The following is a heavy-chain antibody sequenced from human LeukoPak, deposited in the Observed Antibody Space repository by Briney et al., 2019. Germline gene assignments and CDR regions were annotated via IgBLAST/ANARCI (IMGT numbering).Heavy chain of an antibody. CDR1: GGSISSGGYY. Sequence: SETLSLTCTVSGGSISSGGYYWSWIRQHPGKGLEWIGYIYYSGSTYYNPSPKSRVTISVDTSKNQFSLKLSSVTAADTAVYYCARQTMIVVAERRDDAFDIWGQGTMVTVSS. CDR3: ARQTMIVVAERRDDAFDI. CDR2: IYYSGST. V-gene: IGHV4-31*03. D-gene: IGHD3-22*01. J-gene: IGHJ3*02.